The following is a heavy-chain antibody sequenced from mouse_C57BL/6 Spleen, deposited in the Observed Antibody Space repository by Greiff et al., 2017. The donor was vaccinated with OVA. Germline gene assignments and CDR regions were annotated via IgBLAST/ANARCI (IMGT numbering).Heavy chain of an antibody. CDR1: GFSLTSYG. J-gene: IGHJ4*01. CDR2: IWSDGST. Sequence: VMLVESGPGLVAPSQSLSITCTVSGFSLTSYGVHWVRQPPGKGLEWLVVIWSDGSTTYNSALKSRLSISKDNSKSQVFLKMNSLQTDDTAMYYCARHEDYDGDYAMDYWGQGTSVTVSS. V-gene: IGHV2-6-1*01. CDR3: ARHEDYDGDYAMDY. D-gene: IGHD2-4*01.